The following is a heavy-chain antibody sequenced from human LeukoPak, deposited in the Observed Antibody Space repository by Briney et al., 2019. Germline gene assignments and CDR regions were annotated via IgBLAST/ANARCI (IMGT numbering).Heavy chain of an antibody. CDR2: IYYSGST. CDR3: ARDGAYCGGDCCAFDI. D-gene: IGHD2-21*02. J-gene: IGHJ3*02. Sequence: PSETLSLTCTVSGGSISSGGYYWSWIRQHPGKGLEWIGYIYYSGSTYYNPSLKSRVTISVDTSKNQFSLKLSSVTAADTAVYYCARDGAYCGGDCCAFDIWGQGTMVTVSS. CDR1: GGSISSGGYY. V-gene: IGHV4-31*03.